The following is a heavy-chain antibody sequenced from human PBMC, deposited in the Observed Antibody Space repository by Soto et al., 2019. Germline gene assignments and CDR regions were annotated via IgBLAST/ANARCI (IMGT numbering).Heavy chain of an antibody. CDR3: ARDSGYSYGNFDY. Sequence: SETLSLTCTVSGGSISSYYWSWIRQPPGKGLEWIGYIYYSGSTNYNPSLKSRVTISVDTSKNQFSLKLSSVTAADTAVYYCARDSGYSYGNFDYWGQGTLVTVSS. CDR2: IYYSGST. V-gene: IGHV4-59*01. D-gene: IGHD5-18*01. CDR1: GGSISSYY. J-gene: IGHJ4*02.